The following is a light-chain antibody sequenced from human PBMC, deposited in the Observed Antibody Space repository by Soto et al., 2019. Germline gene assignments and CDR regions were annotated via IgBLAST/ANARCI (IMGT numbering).Light chain of an antibody. CDR2: AAS. J-gene: IGKJ1*01. CDR3: QQSCKSPQT. Sequence: DIPMTQSPSSLLASLGDEVTTPPRASQTILTYLNWYQLKPGKPPRLLIYAASSLQSVVPSRFSGRGSGTDFTLTISSLQPEDFATYSCQQSCKSPQTFGRGTKVDIK. CDR1: QTILTY. V-gene: IGKV1-39*01.